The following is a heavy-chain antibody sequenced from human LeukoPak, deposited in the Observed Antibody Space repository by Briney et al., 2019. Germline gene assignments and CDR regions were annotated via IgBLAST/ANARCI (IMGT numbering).Heavy chain of an antibody. CDR3: AKDGRRDGYNYPFDY. V-gene: IGHV3-30*18. J-gene: IGHJ4*02. CDR1: GFTFSSYG. D-gene: IGHD5-12*01. Sequence: PGRSLRLSCAASGFTFSSYGMHWVRQAPGKGLEWVAVISYDGSNKYYADSVKGRFTISRDNSKNTLYLQVNSLRAEDTAVYYCAKDGRRDGYNYPFDYWGQGTLVTVSS. CDR2: ISYDGSNK.